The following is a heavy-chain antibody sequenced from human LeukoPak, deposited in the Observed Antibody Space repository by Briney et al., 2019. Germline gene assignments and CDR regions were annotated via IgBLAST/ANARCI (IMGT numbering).Heavy chain of an antibody. CDR2: ISGNGATT. V-gene: IGHV3-23*01. J-gene: IGHJ5*02. CDR3: AKDQVVPAAIYWFDP. D-gene: IGHD2-2*02. Sequence: PGGSLRLSCAAPRFTFSTYAMSWVRQAPGKGLEWVSTISGNGATTYYADSVKGRFTISRDNSKNTLYLQMNSLRAEDTAVYYCAKDQVVPAAIYWFDPWGQGTLVTVSS. CDR1: RFTFSTYA.